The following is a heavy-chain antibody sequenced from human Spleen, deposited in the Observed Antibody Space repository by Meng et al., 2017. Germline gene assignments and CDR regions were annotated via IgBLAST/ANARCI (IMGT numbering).Heavy chain of an antibody. J-gene: IGHJ4*02. CDR3: ARGPTTMAHDFDY. D-gene: IGHD4-11*01. V-gene: IGHV4-34*01. CDR1: GGSFSGYY. CDR2: INHSGST. Sequence: HLPPWGAGLLQTSETLSLPCAVYGGSFSGYYWSWIRQPPGKGLEWIGEINHSGSTNYNPSLESRATISVDTSQNNLSLKLSSVTAADSAVYYCARGPTTMAHDFDYWGQGTLVTVSS.